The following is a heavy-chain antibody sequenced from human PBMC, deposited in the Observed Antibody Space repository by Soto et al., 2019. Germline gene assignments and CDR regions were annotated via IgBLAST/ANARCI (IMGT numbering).Heavy chain of an antibody. D-gene: IGHD3-3*01. CDR3: ASSLRFLEWSPLDY. V-gene: IGHV1-2*04. CDR2: INPNSGGT. Sequence: ASVKVSCKASGYTFTGYYMHCVRQAPGQGLEWMGWINPNSGGTNYAQKLQGWVTMTRDTSISTAYMEMSRLRSDDTAVYYCASSLRFLEWSPLDYWGQGTLVTVSS. J-gene: IGHJ4*02. CDR1: GYTFTGYY.